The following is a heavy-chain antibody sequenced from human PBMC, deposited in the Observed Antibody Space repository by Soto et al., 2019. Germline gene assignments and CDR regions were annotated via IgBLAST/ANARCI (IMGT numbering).Heavy chain of an antibody. D-gene: IGHD2-8*02. CDR3: SGGTDALYLAFYI. CDR2: IYPIGVA. J-gene: IGHJ3*02. V-gene: IGHV4-30-2*01. CDR1: SRRTSIGGHF. Sequence: SQTLSLTCAISSRRTSIGGHFSSWKRPHPGKDLAWIGYIYPIGVAYYNPSLHCRVTTCVERSKTQISLKRRPVTAADTAVYYCSGGTDALYLAFYIWGQGTMVTV.